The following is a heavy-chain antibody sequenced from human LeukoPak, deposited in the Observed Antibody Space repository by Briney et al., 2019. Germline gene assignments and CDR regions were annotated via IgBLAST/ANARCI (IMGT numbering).Heavy chain of an antibody. V-gene: IGHV5-51*01. CDR3: ARASWDLRTSDDYYGMDV. CDR2: IYPGDSDT. Sequence: GESLKISCKGSGYSFTSYWIGWVRQMPGKGLEWMGIIYPGDSDTRYSPSFQGQVTISADKSISTAYLQWSSLKASDTAMYYCARASWDLRTSDDYYGMDVWGQGTTVTVSS. D-gene: IGHD6-13*01. CDR1: GYSFTSYW. J-gene: IGHJ6*02.